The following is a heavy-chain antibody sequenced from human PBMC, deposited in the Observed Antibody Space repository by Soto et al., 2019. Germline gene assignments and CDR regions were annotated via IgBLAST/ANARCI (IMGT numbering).Heavy chain of an antibody. J-gene: IGHJ3*02. D-gene: IGHD3-10*01. CDR1: GGSISSGGYY. Sequence: QVQLQESGPGLVKPSQTLSLTCTVSGGSISSGGYYWSWIRQHPGKGLEWIGYIYYSGSTYYNPSLKSRVTISVDTSKNQFSLKLSSVTAADTAVYYCARDGPDGSGSYHDAFDIWGQGTMVTVSS. CDR2: IYYSGST. V-gene: IGHV4-31*03. CDR3: ARDGPDGSGSYHDAFDI.